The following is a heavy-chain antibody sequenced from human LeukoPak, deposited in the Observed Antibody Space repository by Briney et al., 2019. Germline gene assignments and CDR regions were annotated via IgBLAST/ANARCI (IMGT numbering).Heavy chain of an antibody. Sequence: GGSLRLSCAASGFTFSSYAMHWVRQAPGKGLEWVAVISYDGSNKYYADSVKGRFTISRDTCNSTLYLQMNSLRAEDTAVYYCARYSSSSDFDYWGQGTLVTVSS. CDR2: ISYDGSNK. D-gene: IGHD6-6*01. CDR3: ARYSSSSDFDY. CDR1: GFTFSSYA. V-gene: IGHV3-30*01. J-gene: IGHJ4*02.